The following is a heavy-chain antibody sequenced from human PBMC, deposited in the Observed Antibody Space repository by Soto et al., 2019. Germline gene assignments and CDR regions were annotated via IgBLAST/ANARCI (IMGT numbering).Heavy chain of an antibody. CDR1: GYTFTSYS. J-gene: IGHJ4*02. V-gene: IGHV1-3*01. CDR2: INAGNGNT. Sequence: GASVKVSCKASGYTFTSYSMHLVRPAPRQRLGWMGWINAGNGNTKFSQKFQGRVTITRDTSASTAYMELSSLRSEDTAVYYCARDSILTRWSYAAPAFDDWGQGTRVTVSS. D-gene: IGHD6-6*01. CDR3: ARDSILTRWSYAAPAFDD.